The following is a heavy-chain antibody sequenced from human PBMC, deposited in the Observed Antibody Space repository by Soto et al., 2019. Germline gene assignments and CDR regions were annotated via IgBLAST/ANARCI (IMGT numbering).Heavy chain of an antibody. D-gene: IGHD3-3*01. J-gene: IGHJ6*02. CDR2: IWYDGSNK. V-gene: IGHV3-33*01. CDR3: ARDLGLRFLEWLSPIPRNYYGMDV. CDR1: GFTFSSYG. Sequence: PGGSLRLSCASSGFTFSSYGMHWVRQAPGKGLEWVAVIWYDGSNKYYADSVKGRFTISRDNSKNTLYLQMNSLRAEDTAVYYCARDLGLRFLEWLSPIPRNYYGMDVWGQGTTVTVSS.